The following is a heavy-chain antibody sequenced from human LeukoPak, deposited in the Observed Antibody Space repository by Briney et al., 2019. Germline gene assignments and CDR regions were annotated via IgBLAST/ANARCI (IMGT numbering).Heavy chain of an antibody. D-gene: IGHD3-10*01. CDR1: GGSISSGDYY. CDR2: IYESGDT. J-gene: IGHJ4*02. Sequence: SQTLSLTCTVSGGSISSGDYYWSWIRQPPGKGLEWIGYIYESGDTHYNPSLKSRVIISVDTSKNQSSLKLSSVTAADTAVYYCARRFLWFGESSGTFDYWGQGTLVTVSS. CDR3: ARRFLWFGESSGTFDY. V-gene: IGHV4-30-4*01.